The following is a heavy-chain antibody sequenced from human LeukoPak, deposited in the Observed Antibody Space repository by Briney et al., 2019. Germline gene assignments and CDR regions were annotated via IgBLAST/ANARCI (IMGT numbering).Heavy chain of an antibody. Sequence: PSETLSLTCAVSGGSISSGGYSWSWIRQPPGKGLEWIGSIYYSGSTYYNPSLKSRVTISVDTSRNQFSLKLSSVTAADTAVYYCARHGPVAGIFRDEKVDYWGQGTLVTVSS. CDR3: ARHGPVAGIFRDEKVDY. CDR1: GGSISSGGYS. CDR2: IYYSGST. V-gene: IGHV4-39*01. J-gene: IGHJ4*02. D-gene: IGHD6-19*01.